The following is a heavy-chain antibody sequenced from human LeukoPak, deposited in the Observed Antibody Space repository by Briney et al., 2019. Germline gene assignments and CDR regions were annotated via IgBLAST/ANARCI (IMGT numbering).Heavy chain of an antibody. Sequence: LSGGSLRLSCAASGFTFSSYEMNWVRQAPGKGLEWVSYISSSGSTIYYADSVKGRFTISRDNAKNSLYLQMNSLRAEDAAVYYCARRQGYGTAPYDYWGQGTLVTVSS. J-gene: IGHJ4*02. CDR3: ARRQGYGTAPYDY. CDR2: ISSSGSTI. CDR1: GFTFSSYE. V-gene: IGHV3-48*03. D-gene: IGHD5-12*01.